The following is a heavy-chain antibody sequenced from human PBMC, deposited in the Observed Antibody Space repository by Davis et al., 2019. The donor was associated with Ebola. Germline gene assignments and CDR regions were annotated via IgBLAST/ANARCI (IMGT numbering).Heavy chain of an antibody. CDR3: ARVNLWSRGWGMDV. D-gene: IGHD2-21*01. CDR2: IISGGVTT. J-gene: IGHJ6*03. V-gene: IGHV3-48*02. Sequence: GGSLRLSCAASGFDFSDYSMTWVRQAPGKGLQWLSYIISGGVTTYYADSVTGRFSTSRENAKNSLFLQMSSLRDEDTAVYYCARVNLWSRGWGMDVWGNGTTVTVSS. CDR1: GFDFSDYS.